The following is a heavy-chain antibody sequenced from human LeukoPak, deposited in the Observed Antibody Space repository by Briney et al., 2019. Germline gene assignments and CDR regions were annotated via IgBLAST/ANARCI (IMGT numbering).Heavy chain of an antibody. CDR2: VSGSGVSR. J-gene: IGHJ4*02. D-gene: IGHD4-11*01. CDR1: GFTFSSYW. CDR3: TKRSGVYSDNSGVFDY. Sequence: GGSLRLSCAASGFTFSSYWMHWVRQAPGKGLEWVSGVSGSGVSRDYADSVKGRFTISRDNSKNTVLLQMDSLGAEDTAIYYCTKRSGVYSDNSGVFDYWGQGALVTVSS. V-gene: IGHV3-23*01.